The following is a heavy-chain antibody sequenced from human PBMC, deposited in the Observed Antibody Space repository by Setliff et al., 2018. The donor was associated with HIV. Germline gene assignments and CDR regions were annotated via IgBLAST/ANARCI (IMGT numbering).Heavy chain of an antibody. V-gene: IGHV1-2*02. J-gene: IGHJ1*01. CDR3: ATIREYYYDSSGQEYFQH. D-gene: IGHD3-22*01. CDR1: EYTFTDYF. CDR2: ISPQNGDR. Sequence: RASVKVSCKASEYTFTDYFIHWVRQAPGQGLEWMGWISPQNGDRKIPQRFRGRVTMTGDTSISTAYMELSSLTSEDTAMYYCATIREYYYDSSGQEYFQHWGQGTLVTVSS.